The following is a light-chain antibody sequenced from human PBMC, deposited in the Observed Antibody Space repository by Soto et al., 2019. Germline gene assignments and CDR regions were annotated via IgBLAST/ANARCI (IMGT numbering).Light chain of an antibody. J-gene: IGLJ1*01. Sequence: QSALTQPASVSGSPGQSITISCTGTSSDVGGYNYVSWYQQHPGKAPKLMIYDVSNRPSGVSNRFSGSKSGNTASLTISGLHAGDEADYSRSSATLYVFGTGTKLTVL. V-gene: IGLV2-14*01. CDR2: DVS. CDR3: SSATLYV. CDR1: SSDVGGYNY.